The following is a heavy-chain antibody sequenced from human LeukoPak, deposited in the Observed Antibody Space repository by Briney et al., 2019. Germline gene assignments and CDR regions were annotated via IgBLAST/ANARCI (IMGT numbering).Heavy chain of an antibody. CDR3: ARGGYNGYYYYYMDV. D-gene: IGHD5-24*01. CDR1: GGSISSYY. J-gene: IGHJ6*03. Sequence: SETLSLTCTVSGGSISSYYWSWIRQPPGKGPEWIGYIYTSGSTNYNPSLKSRVTISVDTSKNQFSLKLSSVTAADTAVYYCARGGYNGYYYYYMDVWGKGTTVTVSS. V-gene: IGHV4-4*09. CDR2: IYTSGST.